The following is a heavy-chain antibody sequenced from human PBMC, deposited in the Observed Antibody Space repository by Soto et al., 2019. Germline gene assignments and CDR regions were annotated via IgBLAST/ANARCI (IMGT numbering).Heavy chain of an antibody. CDR3: ARSSLRRLPRYYFDY. Sequence: SETLSLTCAVYGGSFSGYYWSWIRQPPGKGLEWIGEINHSGSTNYNPSLKSRVTISVDTSKNQFSLKLSSVTAADTAVYYCARSSLRRLPRYYFDYWGQGTLVTVSS. J-gene: IGHJ4*02. V-gene: IGHV4-34*01. CDR1: GGSFSGYY. CDR2: INHSGST. D-gene: IGHD6-25*01.